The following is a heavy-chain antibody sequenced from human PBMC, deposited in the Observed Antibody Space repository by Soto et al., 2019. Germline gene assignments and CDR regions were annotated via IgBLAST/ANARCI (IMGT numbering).Heavy chain of an antibody. J-gene: IGHJ3*02. V-gene: IGHV4-39*01. D-gene: IGHD3-10*01. CDR2: IYYSGNT. Sequence: IYYSGNTYYSPSLKSRVTMSVDTSKNQFSLKLSSVTAADTAVYYCARVYYASGTYTYAFDIWGQGTMVT. CDR3: ARVYYASGTYTYAFDI.